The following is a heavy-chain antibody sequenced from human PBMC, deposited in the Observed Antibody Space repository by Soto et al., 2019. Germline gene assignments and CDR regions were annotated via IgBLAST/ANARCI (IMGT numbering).Heavy chain of an antibody. V-gene: IGHV3-23*01. CDR1: GFTFSSFA. Sequence: GGSLRLSCAASGFTFSSFAMSWVRQAPGKGLEWVSAISGSDNSTYYADSVKGRFTISRDNSKNTLYLQMNSLRAEDTAVYYCARGESFDYWGQGTLVTVSS. J-gene: IGHJ4*02. CDR3: ARGESFDY. CDR2: ISGSDNST.